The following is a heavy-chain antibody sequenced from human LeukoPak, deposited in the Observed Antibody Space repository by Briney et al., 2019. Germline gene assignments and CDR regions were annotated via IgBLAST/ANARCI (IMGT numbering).Heavy chain of an antibody. V-gene: IGHV3-53*01. CDR3: ATDAY. J-gene: IGHJ4*02. Sequence: GGSLRLSCAASGFTFSSYWMHWVRKAPGKGLVWVSVIYSGGSTYHADSVKGRFTTSRDNSKNTLFLQMNSLRAEDTAVYYCATDAYWGQGTLVTVSS. CDR2: IYSGGST. CDR1: GFTFSSYW.